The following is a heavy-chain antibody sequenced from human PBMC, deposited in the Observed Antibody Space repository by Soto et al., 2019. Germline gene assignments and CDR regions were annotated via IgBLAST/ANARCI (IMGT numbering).Heavy chain of an antibody. J-gene: IGHJ5*02. V-gene: IGHV1-69*06. CDR3: ASAFLSGPNNWFDP. CDR2: IIPIFGTA. D-gene: IGHD3-3*01. Sequence: GASVKGSWKASGGPFSSYAISWVRQAPGQGLEWMGGIIPIFGTANYAQKFQGRVTITAYKSTSTAYMELSSLRSEDTAVYYCASAFLSGPNNWFDPWGQGTMVTVSS. CDR1: GGPFSSYA.